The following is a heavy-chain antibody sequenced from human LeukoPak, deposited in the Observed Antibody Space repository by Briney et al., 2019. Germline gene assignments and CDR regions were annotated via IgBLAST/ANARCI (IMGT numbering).Heavy chain of an antibody. D-gene: IGHD6-19*01. CDR2: IYTSGST. Sequence: PSQTLSLTCTVSGGSISSGSYYWSWIRQPAGKGLEWIGRIYTSGSTNYNPSLKSRVTISVDTSKNQFSLRLSSVTAADTAVYYCAKDPSHSSGWYSIQPAIPQFDYWGQGTLVTVSS. J-gene: IGHJ4*02. CDR3: AKDPSHSSGWYSIQPAIPQFDY. CDR1: GGSISSGSYY. V-gene: IGHV4-61*02.